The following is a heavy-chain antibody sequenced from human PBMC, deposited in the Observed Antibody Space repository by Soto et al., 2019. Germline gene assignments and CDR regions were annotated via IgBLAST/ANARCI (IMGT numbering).Heavy chain of an antibody. CDR2: IYSGGGK. CDR3: ARSDPAYAYGLNV. V-gene: IGHV3-53*01. Sequence: EAQLVESGGGLIQPGGSLRLSCAASGFTVTAHYVAWVRQAPGRGLEWVSLIYSGGGKYYADSVKGRFTISRDTSEKTFYLQMNSLRSEDTAVYYSARSDPAYAYGLNVWGQGTTVTVSS. D-gene: IGHD3-10*01. J-gene: IGHJ6*02. CDR1: GFTVTAHY.